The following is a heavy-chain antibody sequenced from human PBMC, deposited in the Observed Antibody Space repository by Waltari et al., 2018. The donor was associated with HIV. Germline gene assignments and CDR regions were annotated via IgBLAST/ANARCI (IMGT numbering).Heavy chain of an antibody. V-gene: IGHV4-34*01. CDR1: GASFSGYY. J-gene: IGHJ6*02. CDR3: ARMRAVAVAGDWGWDHYYYGLDV. Sequence: QVQLQQWGAGLLKPSETLSLTCAVYGASFSGYYWTWIRQSPGKGLEWIGEIDQIGSTNYNPSLKSRVTMSVDTSKKQFSLRLTSATAADTAVYFCARMRAVAVAGDWGWDHYYYGLDVWGQGTTVTVS. D-gene: IGHD6-19*01. CDR2: IDQIGST.